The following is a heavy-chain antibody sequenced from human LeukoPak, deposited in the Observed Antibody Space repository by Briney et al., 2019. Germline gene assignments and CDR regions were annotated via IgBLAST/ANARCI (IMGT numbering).Heavy chain of an antibody. J-gene: IGHJ4*02. CDR3: ARRDVVPAAYFDY. D-gene: IGHD2-2*01. CDR2: IYPGDSDT. CDR1: GYSFTSYW. Sequence: GESLKISCKGSGYSFTSYWIGWVRQMPGKGLEWMGIIYPGDSDTRYSPSFQGQVTISADKSISTAYPQWSSLKASDTAMYYCARRDVVPAAYFDYWGQGTLVTVSS. V-gene: IGHV5-51*01.